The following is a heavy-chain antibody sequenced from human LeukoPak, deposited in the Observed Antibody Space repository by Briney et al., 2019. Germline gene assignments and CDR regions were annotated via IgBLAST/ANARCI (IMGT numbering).Heavy chain of an antibody. CDR1: GGTFSSYA. CDR3: AREFGIAAAGGPYYYGMDV. D-gene: IGHD6-13*01. J-gene: IGHJ6*02. Sequence: SVKVSCKASGGTFSSYAISWVRQAPGQGLEWMGGIIPIFGTANYAQKFQGRVTITADESTSTAYMELSSLRSEDTAVYYCAREFGIAAAGGPYYYGMDVWGQGTAVTVSS. CDR2: IIPIFGTA. V-gene: IGHV1-69*13.